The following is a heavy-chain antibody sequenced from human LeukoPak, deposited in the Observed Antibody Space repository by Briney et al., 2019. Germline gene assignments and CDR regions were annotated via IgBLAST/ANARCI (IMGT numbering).Heavy chain of an antibody. CDR3: ARARPWDSSRSYYFGMDV. CDR1: GFTFSNYA. D-gene: IGHD3-22*01. J-gene: IGHJ6*02. V-gene: IGHV3-23*01. Sequence: GGSLRLSCEASGFTFSNYAIRWVRQAPGTGLEWVSSIPGSGGATYYADSVRGRFSISRDSSKNPVYLQMISLRDQDTAVYYCARARPWDSSRSYYFGMDVWGHGTTVTVSS. CDR2: IPGSGGAT.